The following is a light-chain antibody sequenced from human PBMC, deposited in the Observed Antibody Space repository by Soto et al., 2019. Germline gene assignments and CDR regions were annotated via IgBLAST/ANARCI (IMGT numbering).Light chain of an antibody. J-gene: IGLJ3*02. CDR3: AAWDDSLSGRGV. CDR2: RNN. Sequence: QSVLTQPPSASGIPGQRVTISCSGSSSNIGNNYVYWYQMVPGTAPKLLIYRNNQRPSGVPDRFSGSRSGTSASLAISGLRSEDEADYYCAAWDDSLSGRGVFGGGTKLTVL. CDR1: SSNIGNNY. V-gene: IGLV1-47*01.